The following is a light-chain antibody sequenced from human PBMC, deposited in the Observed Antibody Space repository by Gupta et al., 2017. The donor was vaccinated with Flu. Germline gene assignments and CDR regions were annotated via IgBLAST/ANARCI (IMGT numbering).Light chain of an antibody. CDR2: RNT. V-gene: IGLV3-9*01. CDR1: YIGSKD. Sequence: SSVVTPPLSASAALGQTATITCGGYYIGSKDVHWYQLEPGQDPLQIIYRNTNRPSGIPERFSTSSSGNTATLTVRRAQDGAEDDYYCQVWDNSSVLFGGGTKLTVL. J-gene: IGLJ3*02. CDR3: QVWDNSSVL.